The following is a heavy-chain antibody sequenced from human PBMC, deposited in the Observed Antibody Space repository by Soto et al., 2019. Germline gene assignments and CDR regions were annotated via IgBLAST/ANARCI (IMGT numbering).Heavy chain of an antibody. CDR1: GASISNHGYY. J-gene: IGHJ4*02. V-gene: IGHV4-31*03. D-gene: IGHD5-18*01. CDR3: ARSGYSYGPNPLLY. Sequence: PSETLSLTCTVSGASISNHGYYWSWIRQHPGKGLEWIGYIYYSGSTYYNPSLKSRLTISVDTSKNQFSLKLSSVTAADTAVYYCARSGYSYGPNPLLYWGQGTLVTVSS. CDR2: IYYSGST.